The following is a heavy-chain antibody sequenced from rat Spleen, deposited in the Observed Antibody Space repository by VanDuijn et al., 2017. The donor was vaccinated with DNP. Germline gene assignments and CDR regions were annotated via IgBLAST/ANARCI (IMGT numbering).Heavy chain of an antibody. CDR3: TTDFERGY. Sequence: EVQLVESGGDLVQPGRSLKLSCTASGFTFSDYYMAWVRQAPTKGLEWVASITSSGGSTYYPDSVKGRFTISRDNAKSTLYLQMDSLRSEDTATYYCTTDFERGYWGRGTLVTVSS. CDR2: ITSSGGST. D-gene: IGHD1-11*01. V-gene: IGHV5-27*01. CDR1: GFTFSDYY. J-gene: IGHJ3*01.